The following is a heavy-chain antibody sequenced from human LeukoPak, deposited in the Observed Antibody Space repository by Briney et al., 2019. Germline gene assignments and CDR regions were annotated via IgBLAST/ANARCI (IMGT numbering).Heavy chain of an antibody. Sequence: GGSLRLSCAASGFTFSSYAMSWVRQAPGKGLEWVSAISGSGGSTYYADSVKGRFTISIDNSKNTLYLQMNSLRAEDTAVYYCAKAPRDYDFWSGYDYYYYMDVWGKGTTVTVSS. D-gene: IGHD3-3*01. CDR3: AKAPRDYDFWSGYDYYYYMDV. J-gene: IGHJ6*03. CDR2: ISGSGGST. V-gene: IGHV3-23*01. CDR1: GFTFSSYA.